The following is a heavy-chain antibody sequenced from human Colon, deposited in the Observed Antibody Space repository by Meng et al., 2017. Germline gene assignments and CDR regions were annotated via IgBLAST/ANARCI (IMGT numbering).Heavy chain of an antibody. CDR1: GYTFTDCY. J-gene: IGHJ4*02. Sequence: VQLVQSGPVVKKPGASVKLSCKASGYTFTDCYVHWVRLAPGQGLEWMGRIIPSSGVANSAQKFQGRVTLTWDTSISTAYMELSSLRSDDTAIYYCARDGGNYDFDYWGQGTLVTVS. V-gene: IGHV1-2*06. D-gene: IGHD1-7*01. CDR2: IIPSSGVA. CDR3: ARDGGNYDFDY.